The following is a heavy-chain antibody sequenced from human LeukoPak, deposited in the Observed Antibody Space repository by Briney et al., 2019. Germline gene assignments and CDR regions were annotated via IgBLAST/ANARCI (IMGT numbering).Heavy chain of an antibody. V-gene: IGHV1-2*02. CDR3: AREFREMATIRYYYYGMDV. D-gene: IGHD5-24*01. Sequence: ASVKLSCKASGYTFPGYYMHWVRQDPGQGLEWMGWINPNSGGTNYAQKFQGRVTMTRDTSISTAYMELSRLRSDDTAVYYCAREFREMATIRYYYYGMDVWGQGTTVTVSS. CDR1: GYTFPGYY. J-gene: IGHJ6*02. CDR2: INPNSGGT.